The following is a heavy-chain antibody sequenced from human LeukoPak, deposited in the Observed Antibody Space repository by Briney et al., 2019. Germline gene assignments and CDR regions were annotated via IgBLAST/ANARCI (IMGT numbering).Heavy chain of an antibody. CDR2: IYYSGST. CDR1: GGSISSRNYY. J-gene: IGHJ4*02. V-gene: IGHV4-39*07. Sequence: PSETLSLTCSASGGSISSRNYYWGWIRQPPGKGLEWIGRIYYSGSTYYNPSLKSRVTMSVDKSKNQFSLNLTSVTAADTAVYYCARDPDLAATDTDSWGQGTLVTVSS. CDR3: ARDPDLAATDTDS. D-gene: IGHD6-13*01.